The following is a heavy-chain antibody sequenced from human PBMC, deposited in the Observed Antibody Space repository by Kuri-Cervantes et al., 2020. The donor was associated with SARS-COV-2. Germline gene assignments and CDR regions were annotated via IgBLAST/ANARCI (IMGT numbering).Heavy chain of an antibody. CDR1: GGSITSSY. Sequence: ESLKISCSVPGGSITSSYWSWLRQPPGKGLEWIGYVYYTGSTNYNPSLKSRVSITIDTSKRQFSLKLTSVTAADTAVYYCARVVDRGNNYIFDWFDPWGQGTLVTVSS. J-gene: IGHJ5*02. CDR3: ARVVDRGNNYIFDWFDP. D-gene: IGHD5-24*01. V-gene: IGHV4-59*01. CDR2: VYYTGST.